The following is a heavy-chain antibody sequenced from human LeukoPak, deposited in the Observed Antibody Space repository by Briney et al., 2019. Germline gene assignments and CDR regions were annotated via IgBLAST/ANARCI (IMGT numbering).Heavy chain of an antibody. J-gene: IGHJ6*02. CDR1: GFTISKYG. Sequence: GGSLRLSCAASGFTISKYGMHWVRQAPGKGLEWVTVIWYDGSKEFYADSVKGRFAISRDSSKNTLYLQMSSLRAEDTAVYFCARDVSNGMDVWGQGTTATVSS. CDR2: IWYDGSKE. CDR3: ARDVSNGMDV. D-gene: IGHD5/OR15-5a*01. V-gene: IGHV3-33*01.